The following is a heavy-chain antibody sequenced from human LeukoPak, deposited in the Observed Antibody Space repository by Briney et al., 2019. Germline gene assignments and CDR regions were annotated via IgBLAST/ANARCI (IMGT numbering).Heavy chain of an antibody. Sequence: PGGSLRLSCAASRFIFSTYGMHWVRQAPGKGLEWVAFIQPDGSNDYYAASVRGRFAIFRDNSQNTLHLQMNSLRLEDTAVYDCVKDWGVLPDYTADGFDIWGPGTMVTVSS. J-gene: IGHJ3*02. V-gene: IGHV3-30*02. CDR2: IQPDGSND. D-gene: IGHD3-10*01. CDR3: VKDWGVLPDYTADGFDI. CDR1: RFIFSTYG.